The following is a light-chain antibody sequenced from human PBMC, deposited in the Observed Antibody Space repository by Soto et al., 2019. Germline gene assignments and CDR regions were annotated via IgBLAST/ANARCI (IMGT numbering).Light chain of an antibody. CDR2: LNSDGSH. V-gene: IGLV4-69*01. CDR3: QTWGTGIRV. CDR1: SCNSFFA. Sequence: QLVLTQSPSASASLGASVNLTCTLSSCNSFFAIAWHQQQPEKGPRYLMKLNSDGSHSKGDGIPDRFSGSTSGAERYLTISSLQSEDEADYYCQTWGTGIRVFGGGTKLTVL. J-gene: IGLJ3*02.